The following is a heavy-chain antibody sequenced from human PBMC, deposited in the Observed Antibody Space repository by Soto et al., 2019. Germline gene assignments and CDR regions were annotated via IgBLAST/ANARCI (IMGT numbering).Heavy chain of an antibody. D-gene: IGHD2-2*01. J-gene: IGHJ6*03. V-gene: IGHV4-31*03. CDR3: ARESQGEDIVVVPAPLLRYYYYYMDV. CDR1: GGSISSGGYY. CDR2: IYYSGST. Sequence: SETLSLTCTFSGGSISSGGYYWSWIRQHPGKGLEWIGYIYYSGSTYYNPSLKSRVTISVDTSKNQFSLKLGSVTAADTAVYYCARESQGEDIVVVPAPLLRYYYYYMDVWGKGTTVTVSS.